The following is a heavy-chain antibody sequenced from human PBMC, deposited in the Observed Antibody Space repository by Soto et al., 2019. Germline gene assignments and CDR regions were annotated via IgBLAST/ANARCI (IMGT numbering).Heavy chain of an antibody. V-gene: IGHV4-30-2*01. CDR3: VSGAPVIAVAGTRDWYFDL. D-gene: IGHD6-19*01. Sequence: QLQLQESGSGLVKPSQTLSLTCAVSGGSISSGGYSWSWIRQPPGKGLEWLGYIYHSESTYYNPSLKSRVTISVDRSKNQFSLKLSSVTAADTAVYYCVSGAPVIAVAGTRDWYFDLWGRGTLVTFSS. CDR2: IYHSEST. CDR1: GGSISSGGYS. J-gene: IGHJ2*01.